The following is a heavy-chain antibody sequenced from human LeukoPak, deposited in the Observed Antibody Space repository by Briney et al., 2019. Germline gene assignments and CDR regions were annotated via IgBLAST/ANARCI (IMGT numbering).Heavy chain of an antibody. Sequence: ASVKVSCKAFGYTFTGYYMHWVRQAPGQGLEWMGWINPNSGGTNYAQKFQGRVTMTRDTSISTAYMELSRLRSEDTAVYYCASREDIVVVVAATPEASAFDIWGQGTMVTVSS. V-gene: IGHV1-2*02. J-gene: IGHJ3*02. D-gene: IGHD2-15*01. CDR2: INPNSGGT. CDR1: GYTFTGYY. CDR3: ASREDIVVVVAATPEASAFDI.